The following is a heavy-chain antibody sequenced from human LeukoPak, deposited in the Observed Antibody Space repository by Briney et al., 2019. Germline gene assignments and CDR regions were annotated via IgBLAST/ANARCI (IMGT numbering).Heavy chain of an antibody. Sequence: GESLKISCKASGYTFSSYWIGWVRQVPETGLEWMGIIFPGDSETRYSPSFQGQVTISADESTNTASLQWSSLRASDSAIYYCARFSAPFDFWGQGTLVIVS. CDR1: GYTFSSYW. CDR3: ARFSAPFDF. D-gene: IGHD6-13*01. J-gene: IGHJ4*02. CDR2: IFPGDSET. V-gene: IGHV5-51*01.